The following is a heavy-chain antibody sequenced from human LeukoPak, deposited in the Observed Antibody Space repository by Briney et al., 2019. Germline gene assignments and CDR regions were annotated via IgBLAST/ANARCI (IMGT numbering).Heavy chain of an antibody. CDR3: ARGAPPYCSGGSCYEVDAFDI. D-gene: IGHD2-15*01. CDR1: GFTFSSYS. CDR2: ISSSSSYI. V-gene: IGHV3-21*01. Sequence: PGGSLGLSCAASGFTFSSYSMNWVRQAPGKGLEWVSSISSSSSYIYYADSVKGRFTISRDTAKNSLYLQMNSLRAEDTAVYYCARGAPPYCSGGSCYEVDAFDIWGQGTMVTVSA. J-gene: IGHJ3*02.